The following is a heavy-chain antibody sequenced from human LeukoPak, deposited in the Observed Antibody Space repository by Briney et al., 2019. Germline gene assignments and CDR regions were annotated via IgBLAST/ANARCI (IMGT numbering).Heavy chain of an antibody. CDR2: INAGNGNT. D-gene: IGHD2-15*01. CDR3: ARVEKGGFAFDI. Sequence: GASVKVSCKASGYTFTSYAMHWVRQAPGQRLEWMGWINAGNGNTKYSQKFQGRVTITRDTSASTAYMELSSLRSEDTAVYYCARVEKGGFAFDIWGQGTMVTVSS. V-gene: IGHV1-3*01. J-gene: IGHJ3*02. CDR1: GYTFTSYA.